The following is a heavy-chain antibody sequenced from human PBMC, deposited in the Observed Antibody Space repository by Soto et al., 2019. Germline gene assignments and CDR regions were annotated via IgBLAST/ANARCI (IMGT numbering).Heavy chain of an antibody. CDR3: AREPVVTIFGVVTPPRNYGMDV. D-gene: IGHD3-3*01. CDR1: GGSISSYY. Sequence: SETLSLTCTVSGGSISSYYWSWIRQPPGKGLEWIGYIYYSGSTNYNPSLKSRVTISVDTSKNQFSLKLSSVTAADTAVYYCAREPVVTIFGVVTPPRNYGMDVWGQGTTVTVSS. J-gene: IGHJ6*02. V-gene: IGHV4-59*01. CDR2: IYYSGST.